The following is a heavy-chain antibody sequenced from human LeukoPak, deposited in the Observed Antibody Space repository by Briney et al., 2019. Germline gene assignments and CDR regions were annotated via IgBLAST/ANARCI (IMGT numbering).Heavy chain of an antibody. CDR2: ISSSSSYI. V-gene: IGHV3-21*01. D-gene: IGHD3-3*01. CDR1: GFTFSSYS. Sequence: GGSLRLSCAASGFTFSSYSMNWVRQAPGKGLEWVSSISSSSSYIYYADSVKGRFTISRDNAKNPLYLQMNSLRAEDTAVYYCARDPQPYYDFWSGYVYFDYWGQGTLVTVSS. CDR3: ARDPQPYYDFWSGYVYFDY. J-gene: IGHJ4*02.